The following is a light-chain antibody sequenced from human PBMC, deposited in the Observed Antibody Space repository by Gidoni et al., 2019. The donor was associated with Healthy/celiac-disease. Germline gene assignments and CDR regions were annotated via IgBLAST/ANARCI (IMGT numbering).Light chain of an antibody. CDR1: TLGDKY. J-gene: IGLJ2*01. Sequence: SYELTQPHSVPVSPGQTASITCSGDTLGDKYACWYQQQPGQSPVLVIFQDSKRPSGIPERFSGSNSGSTATLTISGTQAMDEADYYCQAWDSSAVVFGGGTKLTVL. V-gene: IGLV3-1*01. CDR3: QAWDSSAVV. CDR2: QDS.